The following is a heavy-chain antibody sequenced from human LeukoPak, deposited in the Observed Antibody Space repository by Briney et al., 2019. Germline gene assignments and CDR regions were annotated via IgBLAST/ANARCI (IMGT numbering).Heavy chain of an antibody. D-gene: IGHD4-17*01. J-gene: IGHJ4*02. V-gene: IGHV1-69*13. CDR3: ARETEGGGTTVTIPSHFDY. CDR1: GCTFSSYA. Sequence: GASVKVSCKASGCTFSSYAISWVRQAPGQGLEWMGGIIPIFGTANYARKFQGRVTITGDESTSTAYMELSSLRSEDTAVYYCARETEGGGTTVTIPSHFDYWGQGTLVTVSS. CDR2: IIPIFGTA.